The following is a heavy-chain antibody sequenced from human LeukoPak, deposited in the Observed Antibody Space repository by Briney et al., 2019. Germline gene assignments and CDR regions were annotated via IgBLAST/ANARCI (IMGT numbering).Heavy chain of an antibody. CDR2: IIPIVETA. J-gene: IGHJ6*03. CDR1: GGTFSNYA. CDR3: TTDPRITVAGTGYYYYYMDV. V-gene: IGHV1-69*05. Sequence: SVKVSCKASGGTFSNYALNWVRQAPGQGLEWMGGIIPIVETANYAQKFQGRVTISTDKSTSTVFMELHSLRSEDTAVYYCTTDPRITVAGTGYYYYYMDVWGKGTTVAVSS. D-gene: IGHD6-19*01.